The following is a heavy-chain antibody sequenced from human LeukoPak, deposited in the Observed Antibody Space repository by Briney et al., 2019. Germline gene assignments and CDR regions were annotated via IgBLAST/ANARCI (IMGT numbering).Heavy chain of an antibody. CDR3: ARGRVGYCSGGSCYSRKAYWFDP. CDR1: GGSFSGYY. CDR2: INHSGST. Sequence: SETLSLTCAVYGGSFSGYYWSWIRQPPGKGLEWIGEINHSGSTNCNPSLKSRVTISVDTSKNQFSLKLSSVTAADTAVYYCARGRVGYCSGGSCYSRKAYWFDPWGQGTLVTVSS. J-gene: IGHJ5*02. V-gene: IGHV4-34*01. D-gene: IGHD2-15*01.